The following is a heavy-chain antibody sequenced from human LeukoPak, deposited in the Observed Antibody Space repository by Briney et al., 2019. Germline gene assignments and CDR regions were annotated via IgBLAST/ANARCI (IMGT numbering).Heavy chain of an antibody. V-gene: IGHV3-23*01. CDR2: ISSSGGTT. Sequence: GGSLRLSRAVSGFSFTNFAFNWVRQAPGKGLEWVSSISSSGGTTDYAVSVKGRFSISRDNSRNTLFLHMNSLRAEDTAIYYCARDLATMVTALGLDVWGQGTTVAVSS. CDR1: GFSFTNFA. D-gene: IGHD5-18*01. CDR3: ARDLATMVTALGLDV. J-gene: IGHJ6*02.